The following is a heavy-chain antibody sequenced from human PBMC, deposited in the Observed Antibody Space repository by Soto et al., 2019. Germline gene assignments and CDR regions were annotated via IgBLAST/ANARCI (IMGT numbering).Heavy chain of an antibody. V-gene: IGHV1-69*01. CDR1: GGTFSSYA. D-gene: IGHD3-22*01. J-gene: IGHJ3*02. CDR3: ARKREMIGVYAFDI. CDR2: IIPIFGTA. Sequence: QVQLVQSRAEVKKPGSSVKVSCKASGGTFSSYAISWVRQAPGQGHKWMGWIIPIFGTANYAQKFQGRVTITADESTSAAYMELSSLRSEDTAVYYCARKREMIGVYAFDIWGQGTMVTVSS.